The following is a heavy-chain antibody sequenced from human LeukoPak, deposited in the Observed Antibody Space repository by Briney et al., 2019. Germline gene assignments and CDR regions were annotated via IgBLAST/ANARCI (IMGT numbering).Heavy chain of an antibody. CDR3: ARGPSGTYYYFHH. CDR1: GFTFSSYS. V-gene: IGHV3-21*01. J-gene: IGHJ1*01. D-gene: IGHD1-26*01. CDR2: ISSSSSYI. Sequence: GGSLRLSCAASGFTFSSYSMNWVRQAPGKGLEWVSSISSSSSYIYYADSVKGRFTISRDNAKNSLYLQMDSLRAEDTAVYYCARGPSGTYYYFHHWGQGTLVTVSS.